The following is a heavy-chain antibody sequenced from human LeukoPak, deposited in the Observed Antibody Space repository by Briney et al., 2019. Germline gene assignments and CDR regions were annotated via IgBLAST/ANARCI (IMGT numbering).Heavy chain of an antibody. CDR3: AREGTRYDFWSGYYMDY. CDR2: ISYDGSNK. V-gene: IGHV3-30-3*01. Sequence: GGSLRLSCAASGFTFSSYAMHWVRQAPGKGLEWVAVISYDGSNKYYADSVKGRFTISRDNSKNTLYLQMNSLRAEDTAVYYCAREGTRYDFWSGYYMDYWGQGTLVTVSS. CDR1: GFTFSSYA. D-gene: IGHD3-3*01. J-gene: IGHJ4*02.